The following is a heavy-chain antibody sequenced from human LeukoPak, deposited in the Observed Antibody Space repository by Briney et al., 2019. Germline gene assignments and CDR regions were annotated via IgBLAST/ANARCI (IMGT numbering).Heavy chain of an antibody. Sequence: GGSLRLSCAASGFTFDDYAMHWVRQAPGKGLEGVSGISWNSGSIVYADSVKGRFTISRDNAKKSLYLQMNSLRADDTALYYCAKDIMRSMSYYYYYGMDVWGQGTTVTVSS. CDR2: ISWNSGSI. D-gene: IGHD3-16*01. V-gene: IGHV3-9*01. CDR3: AKDIMRSMSYYYYYGMDV. CDR1: GFTFDDYA. J-gene: IGHJ6*02.